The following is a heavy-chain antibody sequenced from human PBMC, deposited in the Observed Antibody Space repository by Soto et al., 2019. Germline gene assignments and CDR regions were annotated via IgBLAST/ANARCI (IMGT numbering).Heavy chain of an antibody. CDR1: GFTFSSYA. CDR2: ISGSGGST. V-gene: IGHV3-23*01. D-gene: IGHD3-10*01. Sequence: EVQLLESGGGLVQPGGSLRLSCAASGFTFSSYAMSWVRQAPGKGLEWVSAISGSGGSTYYADSVKGRFTISRDNSKNTLYLQVNSLRAEDTAVYYCAKVGGYYGSGSRYYFDYWGQGTLVTVSS. J-gene: IGHJ4*02. CDR3: AKVGGYYGSGSRYYFDY.